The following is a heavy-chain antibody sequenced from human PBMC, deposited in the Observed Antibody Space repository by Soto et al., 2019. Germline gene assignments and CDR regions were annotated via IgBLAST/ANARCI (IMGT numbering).Heavy chain of an antibody. CDR1: GFTFSSYA. J-gene: IGHJ4*02. V-gene: IGHV3-23*01. CDR2: ISGSGGST. Sequence: GGSLRLSCAASGFTFSSYAMSWVRQAPGKGLEWVSAISGSGGSTYSADSVKGRFTISRDNSKNTLYLQMNSLRAEDTAVYYCAKDLGSSSWYRGGYWGQGTLVTVSS. CDR3: AKDLGSSSWYRGGY. D-gene: IGHD6-13*01.